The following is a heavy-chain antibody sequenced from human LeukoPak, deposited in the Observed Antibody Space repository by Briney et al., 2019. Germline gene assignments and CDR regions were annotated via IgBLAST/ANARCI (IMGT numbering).Heavy chain of an antibody. CDR1: GFTFSSYT. Sequence: GGSLRLSCAASGFTFSSYTMNWVRQAPGKGLEWVSSISSGGTYTYYADSVKGRFTISRDNTKNSLSLQMNSLRAEDTAVYYCARDRSGYSGYECQAYWGQGTLVTVSS. D-gene: IGHD5-12*01. CDR2: ISSGGTYT. V-gene: IGHV3-21*01. CDR3: ARDRSGYSGYECQAY. J-gene: IGHJ4*02.